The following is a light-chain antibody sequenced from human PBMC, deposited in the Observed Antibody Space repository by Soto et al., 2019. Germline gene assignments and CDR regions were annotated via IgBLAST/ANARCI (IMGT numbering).Light chain of an antibody. J-gene: IGKJ4*01. Sequence: VVLSLSPGTLSLTPGERATLSCRASQSVSSSYLAWYQQKPGQAPRLLIYGASSRATGIPDRFSGSGSGTDFTLTISRLEPEDFAVYYCQQYGSSPPLSFGGGTKADIK. V-gene: IGKV3-20*01. CDR1: QSVSSSY. CDR2: GAS. CDR3: QQYGSSPPLS.